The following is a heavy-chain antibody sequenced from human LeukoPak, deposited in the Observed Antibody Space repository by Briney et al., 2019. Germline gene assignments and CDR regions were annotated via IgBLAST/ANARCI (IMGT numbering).Heavy chain of an antibody. CDR3: AIESPKSVVVSL. V-gene: IGHV1-24*01. CDR2: FDPEDGET. D-gene: IGHD2-2*01. Sequence: GASVKVSCKVSGHTLTELSIHWVRQAPGKGLEWMGGFDPEDGETIYAEKFQGRVTITADTSTDTAYMELSSLRSEDTAVYYCAIESPKSVVVSLWGQGTLVTVSS. J-gene: IGHJ4*02. CDR1: GHTLTELS.